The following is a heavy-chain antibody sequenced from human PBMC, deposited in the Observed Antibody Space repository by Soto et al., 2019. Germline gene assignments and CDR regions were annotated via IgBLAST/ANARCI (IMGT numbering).Heavy chain of an antibody. CDR1: GGTFSSYA. CDR3: ARGKGMEENYFYYGLDI. Sequence: SVKVSCKASGGTFSSYAISWVRHAPGQGLEWMGGIIPIFGTANYAQKFQGRVTITADKSTSTAYMELSSLTSEDTDVYYCARGKGMEENYFYYGLDIWGQGTTVTVSS. D-gene: IGHD1-1*01. CDR2: IIPIFGTA. V-gene: IGHV1-69*06. J-gene: IGHJ6*02.